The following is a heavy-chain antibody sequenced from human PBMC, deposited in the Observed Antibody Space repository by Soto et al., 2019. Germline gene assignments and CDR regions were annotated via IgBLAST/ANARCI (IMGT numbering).Heavy chain of an antibody. Sequence: PGGSLRLSCAASGFTFSSYGMSWVRHSPGKGLEWVSTIARGGGSTYYADSVKGRFTISRDNSKNTLSLQMNNLRAEDTGVYYCAKDGTAAGIHYYGMDVWGQGTTVTVSS. V-gene: IGHV3-23*01. CDR3: AKDGTAAGIHYYGMDV. CDR2: IARGGGST. J-gene: IGHJ6*02. CDR1: GFTFSSYG. D-gene: IGHD6-13*01.